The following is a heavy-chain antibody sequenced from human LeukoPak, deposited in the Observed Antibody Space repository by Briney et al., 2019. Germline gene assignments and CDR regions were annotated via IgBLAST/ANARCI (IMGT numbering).Heavy chain of an antibody. D-gene: IGHD2-15*01. Sequence: GGSLRLSCAASGFTVSSNYMSWVRQAPGKGLEWVSVIYSGGSTYYADSVKGRFTISRHNSKNTLYLQMNSLRAEDTAVYYCARGSRYCSGRSCYYYYGMDVWGQGTTVTVSS. V-gene: IGHV3-53*04. CDR1: GFTVSSNY. J-gene: IGHJ6*02. CDR2: IYSGGST. CDR3: ARGSRYCSGRSCYYYYGMDV.